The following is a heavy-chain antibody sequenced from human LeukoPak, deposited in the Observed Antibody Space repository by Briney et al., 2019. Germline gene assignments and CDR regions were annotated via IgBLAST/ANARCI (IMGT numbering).Heavy chain of an antibody. J-gene: IGHJ3*02. V-gene: IGHV3-21*04. CDR3: AKEDITGGFGESGAFDI. D-gene: IGHD3-10*01. CDR1: GFTFSSYS. Sequence: GGSLRLSCAASGFTFSSYSMNWVRQAPGKGLEWVSSISSSSSYIYYADSVKGRFTISRDNAKNSLYLQMNSLRAEDTALYYCAKEDITGGFGESGAFDIWGQGTMVTVSS. CDR2: ISSSSSYI.